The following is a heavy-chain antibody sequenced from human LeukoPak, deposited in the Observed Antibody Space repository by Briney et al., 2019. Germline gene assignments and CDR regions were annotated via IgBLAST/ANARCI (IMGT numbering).Heavy chain of an antibody. Sequence: SGGSLRLSCAASAFTFSSYAMSWVRQAPGKGLEWVSVISGGGGSTFYADSVKGRFTISRDNSKNTLYLQMNSLRAEDTAIYYCARGVISGSYYFDYWGQGTLVTVSS. J-gene: IGHJ4*02. CDR3: ARGVISGSYYFDY. CDR2: ISGGGGST. V-gene: IGHV3-23*01. D-gene: IGHD6-19*01. CDR1: AFTFSSYA.